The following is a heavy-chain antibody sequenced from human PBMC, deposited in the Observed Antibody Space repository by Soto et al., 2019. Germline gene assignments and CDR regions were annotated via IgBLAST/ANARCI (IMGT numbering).Heavy chain of an antibody. CDR3: ARVVTVARYFDL. J-gene: IGHJ2*01. D-gene: IGHD2-21*02. V-gene: IGHV3-7*01. CDR2: IDDDGGDK. CDR1: GFSFSIYW. Sequence: EVQLVESGGGLVQPGGSLRLSCAASGFSFSIYWMSWVRQAPGKGLEWVANIDDDGGDKYLLGSVRGRFTISRDNANNSLYLQMNSLRTEDTALYYCARVVTVARYFDLWGRGTLVTVSS.